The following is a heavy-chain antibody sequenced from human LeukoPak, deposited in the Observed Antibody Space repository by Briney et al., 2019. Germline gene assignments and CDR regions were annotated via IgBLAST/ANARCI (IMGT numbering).Heavy chain of an antibody. CDR2: INPSGGST. D-gene: IGHD3-22*01. CDR3: ARVRGHYYDSSGYYAPHDAFDI. J-gene: IGHJ3*02. V-gene: IGHV1-46*01. Sequence: ASVKVSRKASGYMFTGYYMHWVRQAPGQGLEWMGWINPSGGSTSYAQKFQGRVTMTRDTSTSTVYMELSSLRSEDTAVYYCARVRGHYYDSSGYYAPHDAFDIWGQGTMVTVSS. CDR1: GYMFTGYY.